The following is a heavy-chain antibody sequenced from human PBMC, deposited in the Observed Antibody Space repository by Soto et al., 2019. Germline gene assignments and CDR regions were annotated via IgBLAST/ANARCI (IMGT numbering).Heavy chain of an antibody. CDR3: AKDRSGYELAYYDILTGYLAPNYYYYGMDV. CDR2: IPYDGSNK. V-gene: IGHV3-30*18. Sequence: PRGSLRLSCAASGFTFSSFGIHWVRQAPGTGLEWVAVIPYDGSNKSYADSVKGRFTISRDNSKNTLYLQMNSLRAEDTAVYYCAKDRSGYELAYYDILTGYLAPNYYYYGMDVWGQGT. J-gene: IGHJ6*02. D-gene: IGHD3-9*01. CDR1: GFTFSSFG.